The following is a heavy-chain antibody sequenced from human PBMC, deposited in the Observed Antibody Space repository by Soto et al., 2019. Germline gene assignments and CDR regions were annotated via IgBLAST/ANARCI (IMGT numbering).Heavy chain of an antibody. CDR3: ARATYCGGDCYPPDAFDI. D-gene: IGHD2-21*02. J-gene: IGHJ3*02. Sequence: QVQLVESGGGVVQPGRSLRLSCAASGFTFSSYAMHWVRQAPGKGLEWVAVISYDGSNKYYADSVKGRFTISRDNSKNTLYLQMNSLRAEDTAVYYCARATYCGGDCYPPDAFDIWGQGTMVTVSS. CDR1: GFTFSSYA. CDR2: ISYDGSNK. V-gene: IGHV3-30-3*01.